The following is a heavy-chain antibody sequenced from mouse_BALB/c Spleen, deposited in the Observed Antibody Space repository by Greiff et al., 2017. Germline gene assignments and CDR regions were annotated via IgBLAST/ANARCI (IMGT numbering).Heavy chain of an antibody. CDR1: GFSLSTSGMS. Sequence: QVTLKVSGPGILQPSQTLSLTCSFSGFSLSTSGMSVGWIRQPSGKGLEWLAHIWWNDDKYYNPALKSRLTISKDTSNNQVFLKIASVVTADTATYYCARITTVVARGYAMDYWGQGTSVTVSS. CDR2: IWWNDDK. D-gene: IGHD1-1*01. J-gene: IGHJ4*01. CDR3: ARITTVVARGYAMDY. V-gene: IGHV8-8*01.